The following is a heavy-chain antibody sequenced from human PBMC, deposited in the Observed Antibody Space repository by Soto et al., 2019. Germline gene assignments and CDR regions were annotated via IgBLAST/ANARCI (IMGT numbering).Heavy chain of an antibody. CDR3: ARQRSMDV. CDR1: GFTFSNYW. CDR2: IKSDRSNT. V-gene: IGHV3-74*01. J-gene: IGHJ6*02. Sequence: GGSLRLSCAASGFTFSNYWMHWVRQAPGKGPEWVSRIKSDRSNTNYADSLKGRFTISRDNAKSTLYLQMNSLRAEDTAVYYCARQRSMDVWGQGTTVTVSS.